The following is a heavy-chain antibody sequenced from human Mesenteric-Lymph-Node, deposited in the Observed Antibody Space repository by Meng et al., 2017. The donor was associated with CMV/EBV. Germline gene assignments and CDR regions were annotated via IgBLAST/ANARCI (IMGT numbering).Heavy chain of an antibody. CDR2: INPNSGGT. V-gene: IGHV1-2*02. CDR1: GYTFTGYY. Sequence: ASVKVSCKASGYTFTGYYMHWVRQAPGQGLEWMGWINPNSGGTNYAQKFQGRVTMTRDTSISTAYMELSRLRSDDTAVYYCARDPSITGSGSYNWFDPWGQGTLVTVSS. J-gene: IGHJ5*02. D-gene: IGHD3-10*01. CDR3: ARDPSITGSGSYNWFDP.